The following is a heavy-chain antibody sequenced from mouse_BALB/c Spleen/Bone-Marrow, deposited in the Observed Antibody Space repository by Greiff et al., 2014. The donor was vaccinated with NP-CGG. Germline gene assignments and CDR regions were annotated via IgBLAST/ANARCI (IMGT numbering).Heavy chain of an antibody. Sequence: LVESGAELVKPGASVKLSCTASGFNIKDTYMHWVKQRPEQGLEWIGRIDPANGNTKYDPKFQDKATITADTSSNTAYLQLSSLTSEDTAVYYCARWEYYAMDYWGQGTSVTVSS. J-gene: IGHJ4*01. CDR2: IDPANGNT. V-gene: IGHV14-3*02. CDR3: ARWEYYAMDY. D-gene: IGHD4-1*01. CDR1: GFNIKDTY.